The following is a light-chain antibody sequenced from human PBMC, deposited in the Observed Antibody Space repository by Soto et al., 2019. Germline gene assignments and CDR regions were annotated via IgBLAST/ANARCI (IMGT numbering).Light chain of an antibody. CDR2: DAS. Sequence: ETVLTQSPATLSLSPGDRATLSCRASQSVTTFLAWYQQKPGQAPRLLIYDASDRATGIPARFSGSGSGTDFTLTISSVEPEDFAIYYGQQRSNWPPSITFGQGTRLEIK. CDR3: QQRSNWPPSIT. CDR1: QSVTTF. V-gene: IGKV3-11*01. J-gene: IGKJ5*01.